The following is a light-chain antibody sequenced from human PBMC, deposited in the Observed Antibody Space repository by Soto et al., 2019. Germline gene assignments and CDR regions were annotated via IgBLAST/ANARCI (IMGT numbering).Light chain of an antibody. J-gene: IGKJ1*01. CDR2: DAF. V-gene: IGKV1-5*01. CDR3: QQYSGYWT. CDR1: QSISNW. Sequence: DIQMTQSPSTLSASVGDRVTITFRASQSISNWLAWYQQKPGKAPKLLIYDAFSLESGVPSRFSGSGSGTEFTLTISSLQPDDSATYYCQQYSGYWTFGQGTKVEVK.